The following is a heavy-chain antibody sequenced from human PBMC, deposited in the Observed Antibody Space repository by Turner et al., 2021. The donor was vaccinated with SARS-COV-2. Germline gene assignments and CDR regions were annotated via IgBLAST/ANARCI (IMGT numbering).Heavy chain of an antibody. Sequence: QVQLQESGPVLVKPSQTLSLTCTVSGASISSGYYWSWIRQHPGKGLEWIGYIYYSGSTSYNPSLKSRITISLDTSKKQFSLKVTSVTAADTAVYYCARLNTVVSLPDSWGQGTLVTVSS. CDR1: GASISSGYY. V-gene: IGHV4-31*03. J-gene: IGHJ4*02. CDR3: ARLNTVVSLPDS. CDR2: IYYSGST. D-gene: IGHD4-17*01.